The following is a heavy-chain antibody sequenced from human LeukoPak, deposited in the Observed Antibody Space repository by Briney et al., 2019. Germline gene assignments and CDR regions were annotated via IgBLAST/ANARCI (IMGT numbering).Heavy chain of an antibody. V-gene: IGHV1-18*01. J-gene: IGHJ4*02. Sequence: ASVKVSCKASGYTFTSYGISWVRQAPGQGLEWMGWISAYNGNTNYAQKLQGRVTMTRNTSISTAYMELSSLRSEDTAVYYCARGPFGSDYWGQGTLVTVSS. D-gene: IGHD3-16*01. CDR1: GYTFTSYG. CDR2: ISAYNGNT. CDR3: ARGPFGSDY.